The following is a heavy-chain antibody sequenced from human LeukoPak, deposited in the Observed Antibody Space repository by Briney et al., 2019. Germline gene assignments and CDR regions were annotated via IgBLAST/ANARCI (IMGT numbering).Heavy chain of an antibody. Sequence: QPGGSLRLSCAASGFTFNDYAMSWVRQAPGKGLEWVAIISYDGKTEYYGDSVKGRFTISRDNSKNTLYLEMNSLRVEDTAMYYCANSRGGRSGWYFLVIDQWGQGTLVTVSS. J-gene: IGHJ4*02. CDR2: ISYDGKTE. CDR3: ANSRGGRSGWYFLVIDQ. V-gene: IGHV3-30*18. D-gene: IGHD6-19*01. CDR1: GFTFNDYA.